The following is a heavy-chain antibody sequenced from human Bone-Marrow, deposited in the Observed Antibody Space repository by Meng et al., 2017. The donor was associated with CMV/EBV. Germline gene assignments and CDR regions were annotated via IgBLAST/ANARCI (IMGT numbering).Heavy chain of an antibody. Sequence: SVKVSCKASGDTFSSDSFSWVRQAPGQGLEWVGGIIPMVPISNYAQRFQGRVTITADKSTSTAYMELRSLRSEDTAVYYCARDLTKMDIVVVPAAASTYNWFDPWGQGTLVTVSS. D-gene: IGHD2-2*03. CDR1: GDTFSSDS. V-gene: IGHV1-69*10. CDR3: ARDLTKMDIVVVPAAASTYNWFDP. J-gene: IGHJ5*02. CDR2: IIPMVPIS.